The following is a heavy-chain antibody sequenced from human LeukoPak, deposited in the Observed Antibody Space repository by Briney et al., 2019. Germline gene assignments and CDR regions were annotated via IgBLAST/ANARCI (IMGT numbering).Heavy chain of an antibody. J-gene: IGHJ6*02. CDR3: ARDGSEGYSSGWYGGPYYYYGMDV. D-gene: IGHD6-19*01. CDR2: INPSGGST. Sequence: ASVKVSCKASGYTFTSYYMQWVRQAPGQGLEWMGIINPSGGSTSYAQKFQGRVTMTRDTSTSTVYMELSSLRSEDTAVYYCARDGSEGYSSGWYGGPYYYYGMDVWGQGTTVTVSS. CDR1: GYTFTSYY. V-gene: IGHV1-46*01.